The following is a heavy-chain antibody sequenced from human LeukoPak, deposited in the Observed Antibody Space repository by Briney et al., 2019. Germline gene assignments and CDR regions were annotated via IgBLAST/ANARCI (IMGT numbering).Heavy chain of an antibody. CDR2: IDGSGGRT. V-gene: IGHV3-48*03. D-gene: IGHD3-10*01. Sequence: PGGSLRLSCVAAEFSLSSYEMTWVRQTPGKGLEWLTYIDGSGGRTVYADSVKGRFTVSRDNAKDSLYLQMNSLRAEDTAIYYCAREKIAVFGDAFDIWGQGTRVTVSS. CDR3: AREKIAVFGDAFDI. J-gene: IGHJ3*02. CDR1: EFSLSSYE.